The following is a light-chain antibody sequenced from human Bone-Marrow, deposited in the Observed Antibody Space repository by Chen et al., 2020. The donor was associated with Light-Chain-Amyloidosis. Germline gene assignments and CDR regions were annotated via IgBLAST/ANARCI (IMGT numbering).Light chain of an antibody. CDR3: MQALQTPYT. Sequence: IAMTQSXLSLPXTPGEPASISCRSSQSLLHSNAHNYLDWYLQKPGQSPQLLIYLGSNRASGVPDRFSGSGSGTDFTLKISRVEAEDVXVYYCMQALQTPYTFGQGIKLEIK. J-gene: IGKJ2*01. CDR2: LGS. CDR1: QSLLHSNAHNY. V-gene: IGKV2-28*01.